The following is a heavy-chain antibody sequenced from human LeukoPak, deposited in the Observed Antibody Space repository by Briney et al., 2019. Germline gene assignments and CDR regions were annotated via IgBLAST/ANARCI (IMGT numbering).Heavy chain of an antibody. Sequence: GGSLRLSCAASGCTFSSYEMNWVRQAPGKGLEWVSYISSSGSTIYYADSVKGRFTISRDNAKSSLYLQMNSLRAEDTAVYYCARDAGYNIDYWGQGTLVTVSS. CDR1: GCTFSSYE. V-gene: IGHV3-48*03. D-gene: IGHD5-24*01. CDR3: ARDAGYNIDY. CDR2: ISSSGSTI. J-gene: IGHJ4*02.